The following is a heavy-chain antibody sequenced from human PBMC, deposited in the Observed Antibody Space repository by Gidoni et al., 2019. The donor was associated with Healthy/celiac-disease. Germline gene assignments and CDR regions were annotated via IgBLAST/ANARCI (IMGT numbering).Heavy chain of an antibody. Sequence: EVQLLESGGGLVQPGGSLRLSCAASGFTFSRYAMSWVRQAPGKGLEWVSAISGSGGSTYYADSVKGRFTISRDNSKNTLYLQMNSLRAEDTAVYYCAKLEAGYSSSWYPYYFDYWGQGTLVTVSS. CDR1: GFTFSRYA. J-gene: IGHJ4*02. CDR3: AKLEAGYSSSWYPYYFDY. V-gene: IGHV3-23*01. D-gene: IGHD6-13*01. CDR2: ISGSGGST.